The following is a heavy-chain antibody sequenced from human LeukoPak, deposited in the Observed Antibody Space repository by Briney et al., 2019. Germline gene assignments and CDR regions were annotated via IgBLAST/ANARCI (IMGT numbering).Heavy chain of an antibody. V-gene: IGHV3-11*04. CDR1: GFTFSDYY. J-gene: IGHJ4*02. Sequence: GGFLRLFCAASGFTFSDYYMSWVRQAPGKGLEWVAYISSSSGTIYYADSVKGRFTVSRDNAKNSLYLHMTSLRAADTAVYYCARSLCYDTGCSFDNWGQGTLVTVSS. D-gene: IGHD3-3*01. CDR2: ISSSSGTI. CDR3: ARSLCYDTGCSFDN.